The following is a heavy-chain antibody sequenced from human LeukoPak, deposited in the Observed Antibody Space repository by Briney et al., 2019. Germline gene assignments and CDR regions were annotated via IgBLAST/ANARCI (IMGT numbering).Heavy chain of an antibody. J-gene: IGHJ3*02. Sequence: TSETLSLTCTVSGGSINHYYWNRIRQPPGKGLEWIGFSYYSGSTKYNPSLKSRVTVSVDTSKNQFSLKLNSVTAADTAVYYCAGSNTGSYNDAFDIWGQGTKVTVSS. CDR3: AGSNTGSYNDAFDI. V-gene: IGHV4-59*01. CDR2: SYYSGST. D-gene: IGHD1-26*01. CDR1: GGSINHYY.